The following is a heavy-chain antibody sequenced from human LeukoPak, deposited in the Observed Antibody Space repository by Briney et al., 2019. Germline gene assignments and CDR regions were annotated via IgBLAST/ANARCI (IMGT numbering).Heavy chain of an antibody. CDR3: ARVGGAMVRGVIHFYFDY. V-gene: IGHV1-2*06. J-gene: IGHJ4*02. Sequence: ASVKVSCKASGYTFTSYAMHWVRQAPGQRLEWMGRINPNSGGTNYAQKFQGRVTMTRDTSISTAYMELSRLRSDDTAVYYCARVGGAMVRGVIHFYFDYWGQGTLVTVSS. CDR1: GYTFTSYA. D-gene: IGHD3-10*01. CDR2: INPNSGGT.